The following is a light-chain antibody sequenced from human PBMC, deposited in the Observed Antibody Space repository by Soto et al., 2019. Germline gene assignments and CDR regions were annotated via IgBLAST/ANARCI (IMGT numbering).Light chain of an antibody. J-gene: IGLJ2*01. Sequence: QSVLTQPPSASGTPGQRITISCSGSSSNIGSHTVNWHQQVPRTAPKLLIYSNNERPSGVPDRFSGSKSGTSASLAISGLQSGDEADYYCAAWDDSLNGVIFGGGTKLTVL. CDR3: AAWDDSLNGVI. V-gene: IGLV1-44*01. CDR2: SNN. CDR1: SSNIGSHT.